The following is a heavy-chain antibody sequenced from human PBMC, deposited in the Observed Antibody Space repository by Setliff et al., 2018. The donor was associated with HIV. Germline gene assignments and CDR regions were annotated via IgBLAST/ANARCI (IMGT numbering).Heavy chain of an antibody. CDR3: VRSGCNGNICYDSRGWLDS. V-gene: IGHV4-61*02. CDR1: GGSIDSGNYD. Sequence: PSETLSLTCTVPGGSIDSGNYDWNWVRQPGGKGLEWIGRIYTRGSTKYSPTFESRVTMSLDTSKNQFSLNLRSVTAADTALYYCVRSGCNGNICYDSRGWLDSWGQGTQVTSPQ. D-gene: IGHD5-12*01. CDR2: IYTRGST. J-gene: IGHJ5*01.